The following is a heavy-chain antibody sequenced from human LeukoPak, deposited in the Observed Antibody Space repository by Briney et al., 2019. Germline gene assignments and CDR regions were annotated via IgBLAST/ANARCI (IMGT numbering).Heavy chain of an antibody. D-gene: IGHD5-18*01. Sequence: AGGSLSLSCAASGFTLSSYGMHWLRQAPGKGLEWVAVIWYDGSNKYYADSVKGRFTISRDTSKNTLYLQMNSLRAEDTAVYYWAKDQGHTYGDQNLFDPWGQGTLVTVSS. CDR3: AKDQGHTYGDQNLFDP. V-gene: IGHV3-33*06. CDR1: GFTLSSYG. J-gene: IGHJ5*02. CDR2: IWYDGSNK.